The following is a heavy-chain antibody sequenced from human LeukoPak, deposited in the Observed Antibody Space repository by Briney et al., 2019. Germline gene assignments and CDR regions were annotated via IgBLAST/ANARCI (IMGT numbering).Heavy chain of an antibody. CDR2: IYYSGST. Sequence: SETLSLTCTVSGGSISSSSYYWGWIRQPPGKGLEWIGSIYYSGSTYYNPSLKSRVTISVDTSKNQFSLKLSSVTAADTAVYYCARVPPREDYFDYWGQGTLVTVSS. CDR1: GGSISSSSYY. J-gene: IGHJ4*02. D-gene: IGHD1-26*01. CDR3: ARVPPREDYFDY. V-gene: IGHV4-39*07.